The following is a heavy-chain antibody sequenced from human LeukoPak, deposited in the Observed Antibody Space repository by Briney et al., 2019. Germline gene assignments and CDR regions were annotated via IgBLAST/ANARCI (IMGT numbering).Heavy chain of an antibody. V-gene: IGHV3-23*01. CDR3: ARLNRDTGSSLYRDLEN. CDR2: ISGSGGIT. J-gene: IGHJ4*02. D-gene: IGHD2-2*01. Sequence: GGSLRLSCAASGFTFRSYAMNWVRQAPGKGLEWVSTISGSGGITYYADSVKGRFTISRDNAKNSLYLQMDSLTGGDTAVYYCARLNRDTGSSLYRDLENWGLGTLVTVSS. CDR1: GFTFRSYA.